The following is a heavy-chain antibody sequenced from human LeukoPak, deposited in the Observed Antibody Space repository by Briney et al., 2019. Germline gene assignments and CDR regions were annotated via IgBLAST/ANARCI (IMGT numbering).Heavy chain of an antibody. V-gene: IGHV1-2*02. J-gene: IGHJ5*02. D-gene: IGHD3-22*01. CDR2: INPNGDVT. CDR1: GYTFTRYY. Sequence: ASVKVSCKASGYTFTRYYMHWVRQAPGQGLEWLGWINPNGDVTKYAQQFQGRVNMSRDPSISTAYMEVSRLTSDCTAVYYCARASDSSAYYYIKWCDPWGQGTPVTVSS. CDR3: ARASDSSAYYYIKWCDP.